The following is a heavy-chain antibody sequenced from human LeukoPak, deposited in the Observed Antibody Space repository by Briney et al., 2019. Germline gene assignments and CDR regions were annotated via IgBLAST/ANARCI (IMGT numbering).Heavy chain of an antibody. CDR2: FYYSGST. Sequence: SETLSLTCTVSGDSITSSNYYWGWIRQPPGKGLEWIASFYYSGSTNYNPSLKSRVTISVDTSKNQFSLKLSSVTAADTAVYYCVYYYGSGSVEYWGQGTLVTVSS. CDR3: VYYYGSGSVEY. D-gene: IGHD3-10*01. V-gene: IGHV4-39*01. J-gene: IGHJ4*02. CDR1: GDSITSSNYY.